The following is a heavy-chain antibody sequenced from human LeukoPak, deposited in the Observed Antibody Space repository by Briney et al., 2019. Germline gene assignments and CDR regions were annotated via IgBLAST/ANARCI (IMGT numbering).Heavy chain of an antibody. J-gene: IGHJ4*02. D-gene: IGHD4-17*01. CDR3: ARDKRRDGDYAY. Sequence: MSSETLSLTCTVSGGSISSGSYYWSWIRQPAGKGLEWIGRIYTSGSTNYNPSLKSRVTISVGTSKNQFSLKLSSVTAADTAVYYCARDKRRDGDYAYWGQGTLVTVSS. V-gene: IGHV4-61*02. CDR2: IYTSGST. CDR1: GGSISSGSYY.